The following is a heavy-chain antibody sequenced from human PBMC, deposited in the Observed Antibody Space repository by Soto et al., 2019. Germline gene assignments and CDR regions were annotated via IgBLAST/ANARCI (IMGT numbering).Heavy chain of an antibody. CDR1: SGSISSSNW. Sequence: PSETLSLTCAVSSGSISSSNWWSWVRQPPGKGLEWIGDIYHSGSTNYNPSLKSRVTISVDKSKNQFSLKLSSVTAADTAVYYCARAHDYGGRNDAFDIWGQGTMVTVSS. J-gene: IGHJ3*02. V-gene: IGHV4-4*02. CDR2: IYHSGST. CDR3: ARAHDYGGRNDAFDI. D-gene: IGHD4-17*01.